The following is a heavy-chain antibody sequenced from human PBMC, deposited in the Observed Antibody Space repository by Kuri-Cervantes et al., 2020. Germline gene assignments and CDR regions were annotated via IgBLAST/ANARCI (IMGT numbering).Heavy chain of an antibody. CDR2: ISAYNGNT. CDR1: GYTFTSYG. D-gene: IGHD3-22*01. V-gene: IGHV1-18*01. J-gene: IGHJ4*02. Sequence: ASVKVSCKASGYTFTSYGISWVRQAPGQGLEWMGWISAYNGNTNYAQKLQGRVTMTTDTSTSTAYMELRSLRSDDTAVYYCARVGYYDSSGHYFVTVVSPFDYWGQGTLVTVSS. CDR3: ARVGYYDSSGHYFVTVVSPFDY.